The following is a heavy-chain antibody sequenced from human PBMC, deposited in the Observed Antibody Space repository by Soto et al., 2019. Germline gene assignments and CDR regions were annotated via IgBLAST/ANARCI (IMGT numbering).Heavy chain of an antibody. D-gene: IGHD3-10*01. CDR1: GGSISSGGYY. CDR2: IYYSGST. CDR3: ARAGRGSGRYHRAFDI. J-gene: IGHJ3*02. V-gene: IGHV4-31*03. Sequence: PSETLSLTCTVSGGSISSGGYYWSGIRQHPGKGLECVGYIYYSGSTYYSPSLKSRVTISVDTSKNQFSLKLSSVTAADTAVCYCARAGRGSGRYHRAFDIRAQRTTVPVS.